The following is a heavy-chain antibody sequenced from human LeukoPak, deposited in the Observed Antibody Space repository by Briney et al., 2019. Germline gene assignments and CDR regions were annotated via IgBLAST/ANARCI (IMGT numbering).Heavy chain of an antibody. J-gene: IGHJ4*02. V-gene: IGHV3-7*01. CDR3: ARENYTDAIDY. Sequence: GGSLRLSCAASGFTFSTYWMSWVRQAPREGLEWVANIKEDGSEKYYVDSVKGRFTISRDNAKNSLYLQMNSLRAEDTAVYYCARENYTDAIDYWGQGILVTVSS. CDR2: IKEDGSEK. D-gene: IGHD1-7*01. CDR1: GFTFSTYW.